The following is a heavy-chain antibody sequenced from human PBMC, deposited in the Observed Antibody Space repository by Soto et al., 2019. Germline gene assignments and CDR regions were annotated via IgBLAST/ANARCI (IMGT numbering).Heavy chain of an antibody. CDR2: IYPGDSDT. D-gene: IGHD3-22*01. CDR1: GYRFTRYW. CDR3: ARFDFYDSRGFDLTPFDY. Sequence: ELQLVQSGAEVKKPGESLKISCKDSGYRFTRYWIGWVRQMPGKGLEWMGIIYPGDSDTRYNPSFQGQVTISADKSISTAYLQWSSLKASDTAMYYCARFDFYDSRGFDLTPFDYWGQGTLVTVSS. V-gene: IGHV5-51*03. J-gene: IGHJ4*02.